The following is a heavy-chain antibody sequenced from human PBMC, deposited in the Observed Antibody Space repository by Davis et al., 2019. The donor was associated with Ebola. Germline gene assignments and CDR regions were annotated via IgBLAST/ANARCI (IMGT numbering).Heavy chain of an antibody. D-gene: IGHD3-9*01. V-gene: IGHV1-18*04. Sequence: ASVKVSCKASGYTFTSYYMHWVRQAPGQGLEWMGWISAYNGNTNYAQKLQGRVTMTTDTSTSTAYMELRSLRSDDTAVYYCARGSNDILTGYYDYWGQGTLVTVSS. CDR1: GYTFTSYY. J-gene: IGHJ4*02. CDR2: ISAYNGNT. CDR3: ARGSNDILTGYYDY.